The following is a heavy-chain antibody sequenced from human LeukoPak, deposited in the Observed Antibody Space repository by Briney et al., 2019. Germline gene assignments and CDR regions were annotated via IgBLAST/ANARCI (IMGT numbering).Heavy chain of an antibody. CDR2: MNPNSGNT. J-gene: IGHJ6*03. CDR1: GYTFTSYD. D-gene: IGHD6-13*01. CDR3: ARRAYSSSWYYYYYMDV. V-gene: IGHV1-8*01. Sequence: GASVKVSCKASGYTFTSYDINWVRQATGQGLEWMGWMNPNSGNTGYAQKFQGRVTMTRNTSISTAYMELSSLRSEDTAVYYRARRAYSSSWYYYYYMDVWGKGTTVTVSS.